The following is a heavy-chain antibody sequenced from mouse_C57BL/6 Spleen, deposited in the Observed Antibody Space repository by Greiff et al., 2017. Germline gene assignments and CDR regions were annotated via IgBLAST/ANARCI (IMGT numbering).Heavy chain of an antibody. CDR3: ARADYDVTGFDY. CDR1: GYTFTSYT. D-gene: IGHD2-4*01. J-gene: IGHJ2*01. V-gene: IGHV1-4*01. CDR2: INPSSGYT. Sequence: QVQLQQSGAELARPGASVKMSCKASGYTFTSYTMHWVKQRPGQGLEWIGYINPSSGYTKYNQKFKDKATLTADKSSSTAYMQLSSLTSEDSAVYYCARADYDVTGFDYWGQGTTLTVSS.